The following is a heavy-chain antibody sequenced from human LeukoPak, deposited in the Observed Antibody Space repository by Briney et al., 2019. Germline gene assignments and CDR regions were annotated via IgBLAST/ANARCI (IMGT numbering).Heavy chain of an antibody. D-gene: IGHD5-24*01. Sequence: SETLSLTCTVSDGSISSSSYYWGWIRQPPGKGLEWIGSIYYSGSTYYNPSLKSRVTISVDTSKNQFSLKLSSVTAADTAVYYCARAKMATTPFDYWGQGTLVTVSS. CDR3: ARAKMATTPFDY. CDR2: IYYSGST. J-gene: IGHJ4*02. CDR1: DGSISSSSYY. V-gene: IGHV4-39*07.